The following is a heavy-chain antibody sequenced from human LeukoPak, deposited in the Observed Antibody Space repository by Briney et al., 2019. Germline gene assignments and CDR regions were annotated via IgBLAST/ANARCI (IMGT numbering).Heavy chain of an antibody. CDR1: GFTFSHYG. CDR3: AKDAQRGFDFSNSLES. V-gene: IGHV3-33*06. CDR2: IWSDGTEK. J-gene: IGHJ4*02. D-gene: IGHD3/OR15-3a*01. Sequence: GRSLRLSCATSGFTFSHYGMHWVRQAPGKGLEWVAVIWSDGTEKYYGDSMKGRFTISRDNSKKTVYLQMNSLRVEDTAVYYCAKDAQRGFDFSNSLESWGQGTLVTVSS.